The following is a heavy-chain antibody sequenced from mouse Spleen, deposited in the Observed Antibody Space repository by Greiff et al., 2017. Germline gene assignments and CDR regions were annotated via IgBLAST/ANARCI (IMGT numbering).Heavy chain of an antibody. V-gene: IGHV2-6*02. D-gene: IGHD2-10*02. Sequence: VQLQQSGPGLVAPSQSLSITCTVSGFSLTSYGVHWVRQPPGKGLEWLVVIWSDGSPTYNSALKSRLSISKDNSKSQVFLKMNSLQTDDTAMYYCARNREVSDAMDYWGQGTSVTVSS. CDR1: GFSLTSYG. J-gene: IGHJ4*01. CDR2: IWSDGSP. CDR3: ARNREVSDAMDY.